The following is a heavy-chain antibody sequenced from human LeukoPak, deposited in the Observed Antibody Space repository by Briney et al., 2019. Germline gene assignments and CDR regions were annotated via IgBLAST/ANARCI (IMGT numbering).Heavy chain of an antibody. D-gene: IGHD2-15*01. CDR1: GFTVSSNS. Sequence: GGSLRLSCAASGFTVSSNSMSWVRQAPGKGLEWVSVIYSGGSTYYSDSVKGRFTISRDNSENTVYLHINSLRAEDTAVYYCTKMQGFCTGGSCYPRTFDIWGQGTMVSVSS. CDR2: IYSGGST. CDR3: TKMQGFCTGGSCYPRTFDI. J-gene: IGHJ3*02. V-gene: IGHV3-53*01.